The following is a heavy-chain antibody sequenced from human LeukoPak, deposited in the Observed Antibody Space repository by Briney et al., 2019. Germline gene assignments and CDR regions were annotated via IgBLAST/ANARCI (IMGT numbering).Heavy chain of an antibody. J-gene: IGHJ6*03. D-gene: IGHD3-22*01. CDR1: GGTFSSYA. CDR2: IIPIFGTA. Sequence: SVKVSCKASGGTFSSYAISWVRQAPGQGLEWMGGIIPIFGTANYAQKFQGRVTITADESTSTAYMELSSLRSEDTAVYYCARASSGYYYYYYYYMDVWGKGTTVTISS. CDR3: ARASSGYYYYYYYYMDV. V-gene: IGHV1-69*13.